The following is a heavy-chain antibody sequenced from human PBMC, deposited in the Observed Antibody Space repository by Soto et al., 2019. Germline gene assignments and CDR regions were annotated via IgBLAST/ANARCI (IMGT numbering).Heavy chain of an antibody. J-gene: IGHJ6*02. CDR2: ISYDGSNK. CDR1: GFTFISYA. Sequence: GWSLRLSCAASGFTFISYAMHWVRQAPGKGLEWVAVISYDGSNKYYADSVKGRFTISRDNSKNTLYLQMNSLRAEDTAVYYCARDRVHCSSTSCYPGRYGMDVWGQGTTVTVSS. V-gene: IGHV3-30-3*01. D-gene: IGHD2-2*01. CDR3: ARDRVHCSSTSCYPGRYGMDV.